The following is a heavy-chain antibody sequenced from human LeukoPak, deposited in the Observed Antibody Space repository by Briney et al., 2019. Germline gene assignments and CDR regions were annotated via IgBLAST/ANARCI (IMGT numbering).Heavy chain of an antibody. CDR2: MNPNSGNT. Sequence: ASVKVSCKASGYTFTNYDINWVRQATGQGLEWMGWMNPNSGNTGYAQNFQGRVTMTRNTSISTAYMELSSLRSEDTAVYYCARVSRYCSGTICYIGWGWFDPWGQGTLVTVSS. J-gene: IGHJ5*02. CDR3: ARVSRYCSGTICYIGWGWFDP. D-gene: IGHD2-2*01. V-gene: IGHV1-8*01. CDR1: GYTFTNYD.